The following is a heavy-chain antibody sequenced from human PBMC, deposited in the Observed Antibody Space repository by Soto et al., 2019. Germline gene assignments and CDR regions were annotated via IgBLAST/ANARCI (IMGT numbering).Heavy chain of an antibody. V-gene: IGHV5-51*01. CDR1: GYSFTSYW. CDR2: IYPGDSDT. Sequence: PGESLKISCKGSGYSFTSYWIGWVRQMPGKGLEWMGIIYPGDSDTRYSPSFQGQVTISADKSISTAYLQWSSLKASDTAMYYCARGLGYCRSTSCPIGAYFDYWGQGTLVTVSS. J-gene: IGHJ4*02. D-gene: IGHD2-2*01. CDR3: ARGLGYCRSTSCPIGAYFDY.